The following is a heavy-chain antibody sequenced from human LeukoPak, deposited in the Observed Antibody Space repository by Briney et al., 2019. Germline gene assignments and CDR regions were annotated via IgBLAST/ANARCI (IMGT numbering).Heavy chain of an antibody. CDR3: ARAGKWEPIPYDAFDI. CDR1: GFTFSSYA. D-gene: IGHD1-26*01. V-gene: IGHV3-64*01. J-gene: IGHJ3*02. CDR2: ISSNGGST. Sequence: GGSLRLSCAASGFTFSSYAMHRVRQAPGKGLEYVSAISSNGGSTYYANSVKGRFTISRDNSKNTLYLQMGSLRAEDMAVYYCARAGKWEPIPYDAFDIWGQGTMVTVSS.